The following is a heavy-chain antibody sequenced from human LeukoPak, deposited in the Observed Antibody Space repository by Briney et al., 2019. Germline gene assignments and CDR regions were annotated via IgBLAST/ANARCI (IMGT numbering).Heavy chain of an antibody. Sequence: ASVKVSCKASGYTFTSYYMHWVRQAPGQGLEWMGIINPSGGSTSYAQKFRGRVTMTRDTSTSTVYMELSSLRSEDTAVYYCARDKYSSGWYGDFDYWGQGTLVTVSS. CDR1: GYTFTSYY. V-gene: IGHV1-46*01. D-gene: IGHD6-19*01. CDR3: ARDKYSSGWYGDFDY. CDR2: INPSGGST. J-gene: IGHJ4*02.